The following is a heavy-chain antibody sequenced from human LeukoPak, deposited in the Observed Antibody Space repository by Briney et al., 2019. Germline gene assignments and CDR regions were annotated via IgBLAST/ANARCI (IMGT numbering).Heavy chain of an antibody. Sequence: ASVKVSCKASGYTFTSYGISWVRQAPGQGLEWMGWISAYNGNTNYAQKLQGRVTMTTDTSTSTAYMELRSLRSDDTAVYYCARDLNEIGNGAFDIWSQGTMVTVSS. V-gene: IGHV1-18*01. D-gene: IGHD2/OR15-2a*01. CDR3: ARDLNEIGNGAFDI. J-gene: IGHJ3*02. CDR1: GYTFTSYG. CDR2: ISAYNGNT.